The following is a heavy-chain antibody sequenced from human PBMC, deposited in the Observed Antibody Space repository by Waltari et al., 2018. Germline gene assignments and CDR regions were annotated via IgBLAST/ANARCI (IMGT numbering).Heavy chain of an antibody. CDR1: GFTFSSLW. CDR3: AGGGGFLCDI. CDR2: IKQDGIEL. Sequence: EVQLVESGGGLVQPGGSLRLSCAVSGFTFSSLWMSWFRQAPGKGLEWVANIKQDGIELYYVDSVKGRFTISRDNAKNSLYLQMNSLTTEDTAVYYCAGGGGFLCDIWGQGTLVTVSS. V-gene: IGHV3-7*01. D-gene: IGHD3-3*01. J-gene: IGHJ3*02.